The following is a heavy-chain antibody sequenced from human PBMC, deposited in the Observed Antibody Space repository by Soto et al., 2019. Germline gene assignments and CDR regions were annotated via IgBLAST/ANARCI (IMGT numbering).Heavy chain of an antibody. J-gene: IGHJ5*02. V-gene: IGHV1-2*02. CDR2: IIPKSGDT. CDR3: ARGFYDSSGFFYAGWFGP. CDR1: GYTFIDYY. D-gene: IGHD3-22*01. Sequence: QVHLVQSGAEVKKSGASVNVSCKASGYTFIDYYIHWLRQAPGQGPEWMGWIIPKSGDTKYSEKFQGRVAMTRDTSINTAYMEMTSLRSDDTAVYYCARGFYDSSGFFYAGWFGPWGQGTLVTVSS.